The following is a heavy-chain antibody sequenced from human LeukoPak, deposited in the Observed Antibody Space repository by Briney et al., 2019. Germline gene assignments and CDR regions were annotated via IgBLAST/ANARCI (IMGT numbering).Heavy chain of an antibody. D-gene: IGHD2-21*02. CDR1: GYTFTGYY. CDR2: INPNSGGT. V-gene: IGHV1-2*02. J-gene: IGHJ4*02. CDR3: ARSAYCGGDCYSYYFDY. Sequence: ASVKVSCKASGYTFTGYYMHWVRQAPGQGLEWMGWINPNSGGTNYAQKFQGRVTMTRATSISTAYMELSRLRSDDTAVYYCARSAYCGGDCYSYYFDYWGQGTLVTVSS.